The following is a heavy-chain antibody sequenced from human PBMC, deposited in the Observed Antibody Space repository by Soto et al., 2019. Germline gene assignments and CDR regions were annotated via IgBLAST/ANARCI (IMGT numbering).Heavy chain of an antibody. CDR2: INPSGGST. D-gene: IGHD6-13*01. V-gene: IGHV1-46*01. J-gene: IGHJ6*02. Sequence: ASVKVSCKASGYTFTSYYMHWVRQAPGQGLEWMGIINPSGGSTSYAQKFQGRVTMTRDTSTSTVYMELSSLRSEDTAVYYCAREPLIAAAGFYYYGMDVWGQGTTVTVS. CDR3: AREPLIAAAGFYYYGMDV. CDR1: GYTFTSYY.